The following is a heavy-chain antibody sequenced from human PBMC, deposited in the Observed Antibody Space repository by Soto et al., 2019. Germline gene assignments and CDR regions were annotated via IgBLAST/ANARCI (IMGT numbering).Heavy chain of an antibody. CDR2: IYYSGST. V-gene: IGHV4-31*03. CDR1: GGSISSGGYY. D-gene: IGHD1-1*01. J-gene: IGHJ6*02. CDR3: ARDLWVEPELYYYGMDV. Sequence: SETLSLTCTVSGGSISSGGYYWSWIRQHPGKGLEWIGYIYYSGSTYYNPSLKGRVTISVDTSKNQFSLKLTSVTAADTAVYYCARDLWVEPELYYYGMDVWGQGTTVTVSS.